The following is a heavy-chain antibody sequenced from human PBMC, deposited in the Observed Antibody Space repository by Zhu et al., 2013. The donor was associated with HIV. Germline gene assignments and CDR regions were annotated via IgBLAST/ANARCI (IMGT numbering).Heavy chain of an antibody. CDR3: ARDRRPVSGRAARPDAFDI. CDR2: INPSGGST. J-gene: IGHJ3*02. CDR1: GYTFTSYY. D-gene: IGHD6-6*01. Sequence: HVQLVQSGTEVKKPGASVKVSCKASGYTFTSYYMHWVRQAPGQGLEWMGIINPSGGSTSYAQKFQGRVTMTRDTSTSTVYMELSSLRSEDTAVYYCARDRRPVSGRAARPDAFDIWGQGTMVTVSS. V-gene: IGHV1-46*01.